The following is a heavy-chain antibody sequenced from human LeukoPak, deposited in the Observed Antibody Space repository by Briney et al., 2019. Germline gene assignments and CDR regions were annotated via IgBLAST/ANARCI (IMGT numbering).Heavy chain of an antibody. Sequence: SEALSLTCTVSGDSISRSYWSWIRQPPGKGLEWIGYIYYSGSTHYNPSLKSRLTISVDTSKNQFSLKLSSVTAADTAVYYCAREGGPYRPLDYSGQGTLVTVSS. CDR2: IYYSGST. CDR1: GDSISRSY. V-gene: IGHV4-59*12. CDR3: AREGGPYRPLDY. J-gene: IGHJ4*02.